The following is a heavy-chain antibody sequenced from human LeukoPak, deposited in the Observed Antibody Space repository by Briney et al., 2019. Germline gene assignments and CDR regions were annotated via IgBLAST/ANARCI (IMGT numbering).Heavy chain of an antibody. J-gene: IGHJ5*02. CDR3: ARGGSSWYAVWFDP. D-gene: IGHD6-13*01. V-gene: IGHV4-38-2*02. CDR1: GYSISSGYY. CDR2: IYHSGST. Sequence: SETLSLTCTVSGYSISSGYYWGWIRQPPGKGLEWSGSIYHSGSTYYNPSLKSRVTISVDTSKNQFSLKLSSVTAADTAVYYCARGGSSWYAVWFDPWGQGTLVTVSS.